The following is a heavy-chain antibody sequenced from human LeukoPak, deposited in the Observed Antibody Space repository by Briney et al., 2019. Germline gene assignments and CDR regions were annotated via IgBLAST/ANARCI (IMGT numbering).Heavy chain of an antibody. CDR3: GRDPKLGIRGYTYGYIDF. J-gene: IGHJ4*02. CDR2: INTNTGNP. CDR1: GYTFTSYA. V-gene: IGHV7-4-1*02. Sequence: ASVKVSCKASGYTFTSYAMHWVRQAPGQRLEWMGWINTNTGNPTYAQGFTGRYVFSLDTSVNTAYLQITGLKADDTAVYYCGRDPKLGIRGYTYGYIDFWGQGTLVTVAS. D-gene: IGHD5-18*01.